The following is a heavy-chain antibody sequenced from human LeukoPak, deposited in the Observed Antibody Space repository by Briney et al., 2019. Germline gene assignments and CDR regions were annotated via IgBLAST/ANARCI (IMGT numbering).Heavy chain of an antibody. V-gene: IGHV4-39*01. Sequence: PSETLSLTCTVSGGSISSSSYYWGWIRQPPEKGLEWIGSIYYSGSTYYNPSLKSRVTISVDTSKNQFSLKLSSVTAADTAVYYCARHPLYPYYYYYMDVWGKGTTDTVSS. CDR2: IYYSGST. D-gene: IGHD2-2*02. CDR1: GGSISSSSYY. CDR3: ARHPLYPYYYYYMDV. J-gene: IGHJ6*03.